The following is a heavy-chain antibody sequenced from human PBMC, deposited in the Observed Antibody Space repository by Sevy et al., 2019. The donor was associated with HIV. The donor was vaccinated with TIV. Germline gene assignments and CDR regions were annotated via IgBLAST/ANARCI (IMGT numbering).Heavy chain of an antibody. J-gene: IGHJ4*02. Sequence: GGSLRLSCTAPGFTFSDYYMSWIRQAPGKGLECVSFISSTTGYTNYADSVKGRFTISRDNAKNSLYLQMNNLRAEDTAVYYCARSLKDWTPSAGHWGQGTLVTVSS. D-gene: IGHD1-1*01. CDR2: ISSTTGYT. CDR3: ARSLKDWTPSAGH. CDR1: GFTFSDYY. V-gene: IGHV3-11*06.